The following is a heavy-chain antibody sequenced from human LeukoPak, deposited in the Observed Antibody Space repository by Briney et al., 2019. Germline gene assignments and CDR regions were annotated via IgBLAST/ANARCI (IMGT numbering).Heavy chain of an antibody. D-gene: IGHD3-22*01. Sequence: ASVKVSSKAPRYTFTGYYMHWVRQAPRQGREWMGWINPNSGGTNYTQKFQGRVTMTRDTSISTAYMELSRPRSDDTAVYYCARGKDYYDDGGNYFDYCGQGTLVTVSS. CDR1: RYTFTGYY. V-gene: IGHV1-2*02. J-gene: IGHJ4*02. CDR3: ARGKDYYDDGGNYFDY. CDR2: INPNSGGT.